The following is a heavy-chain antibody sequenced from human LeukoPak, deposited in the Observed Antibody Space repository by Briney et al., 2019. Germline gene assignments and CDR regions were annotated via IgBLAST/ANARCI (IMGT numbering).Heavy chain of an antibody. Sequence: GGSLRLSCAASGFIFSSDWMNWVRQAPGKGLEWVANIKQDGSEKYYVASVKGRFTISRDNAKNSLYLQMNSLRADDTAVYYCARGLRWPDFGGQGTLVTVS. CDR3: ARGLRWPDF. D-gene: IGHD4-23*01. V-gene: IGHV3-7*03. CDR1: GFIFSSDW. J-gene: IGHJ4*02. CDR2: IKQDGSEK.